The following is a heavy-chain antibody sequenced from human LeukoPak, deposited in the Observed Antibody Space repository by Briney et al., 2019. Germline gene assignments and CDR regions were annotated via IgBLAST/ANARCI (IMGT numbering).Heavy chain of an antibody. V-gene: IGHV4-59*01. J-gene: IGHJ5*01. CDR1: GGSLSTYY. CDR2: ISYTGST. Sequence: PSETLSLTCTVSGGSLSTYYWSWIRQPPGKGLEWIGYISYTGSTNYNPSLKSRVTISVDTSKNQFSLKLRSVTAADTAVYYCAREGYNSNWYDYWGQGTLVTVSS. D-gene: IGHD6-13*01. CDR3: AREGYNSNWYDY.